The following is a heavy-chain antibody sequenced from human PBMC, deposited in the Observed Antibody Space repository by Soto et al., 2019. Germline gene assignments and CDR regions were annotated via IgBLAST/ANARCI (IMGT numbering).Heavy chain of an antibody. V-gene: IGHV3-15*01. CDR2: IKSKTDGGTT. D-gene: IGHD3-3*01. CDR1: GFTFSNAW. J-gene: IGHJ4*02. CDR3: TTDRGVWSGYYYFDY. Sequence: GGSLRLSCAASGFTFSNAWMSWVRQAPGKGLEWVGRIKSKTDGGTTDYAAPVKGRFTISRDDSKNTLYLQMNSLKTEDTAVYYCTTDRGVWSGYYYFDYWGQGTLVTVSS.